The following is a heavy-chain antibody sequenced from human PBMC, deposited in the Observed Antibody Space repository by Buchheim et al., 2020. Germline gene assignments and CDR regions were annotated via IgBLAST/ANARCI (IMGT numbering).Heavy chain of an antibody. Sequence: QVTLKESGPALVKPTQTLTLTCTFSGFSLSTSGMRVSWIRQPPGKALEWLARIDWDDDKFYSTSLKTRLTISKDTSKNQVVLTMTNMDPVDTATYYCARIVSYYDSSGYVQYYFDYWGQGTL. V-gene: IGHV2-70*04. CDR3: ARIVSYYDSSGYVQYYFDY. CDR1: GFSLSTSGMR. CDR2: IDWDDDK. J-gene: IGHJ4*02. D-gene: IGHD3-22*01.